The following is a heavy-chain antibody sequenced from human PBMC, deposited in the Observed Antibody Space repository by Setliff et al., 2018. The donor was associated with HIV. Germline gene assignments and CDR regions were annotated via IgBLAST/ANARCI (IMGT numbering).Heavy chain of an antibody. CDR2: ISSRSSTI. J-gene: IGHJ4*02. CDR3: ARVNSGGYNYKSFFDY. CDR1: GFTFTMYS. D-gene: IGHD5-12*01. Sequence: GGSLRLSCGASGFTFTMYSMNWVRQVPGKGLEWVSHISSRSSTIYYADSVRGRFTISRDDGKNSLYLQMKGLRAEDTAVYYCARVNSGGYNYKSFFDYWGQGTLVTVSS. V-gene: IGHV3-48*01.